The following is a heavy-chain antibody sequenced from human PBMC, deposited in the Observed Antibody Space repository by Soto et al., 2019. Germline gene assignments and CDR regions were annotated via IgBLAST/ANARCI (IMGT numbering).Heavy chain of an antibody. CDR3: ARGRGWYDY. CDR1: GYIFNRYV. J-gene: IGHJ4*02. Sequence: QVQLVQSGAEVKKPGASVKVSCKASGYIFNRYVMHWVRQAPGQRPEWMGWIDAGNGKTKYSEKIQGRVTITRGTSASTAHMELHTLRCEDTAVYYCARGRGWYDYWGQGTQVIVSS. D-gene: IGHD6-19*01. V-gene: IGHV1-3*01. CDR2: IDAGNGKT.